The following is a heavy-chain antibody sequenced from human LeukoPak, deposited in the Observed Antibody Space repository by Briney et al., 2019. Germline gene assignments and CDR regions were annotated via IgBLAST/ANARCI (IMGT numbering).Heavy chain of an antibody. CDR3: ASELHTDNSLTFDP. CDR2: ISSSSSYI. Sequence: GGSLRLSCAASGFTFSSYSMNWVRQAPGKGLEWVSSISSSSSYIYYADSVKGRFTISRGNAKNSLYLQMNSLRAEDTAVYYCASELHTDNSLTFDPWGQGTLVTVSS. J-gene: IGHJ5*02. D-gene: IGHD5-18*01. V-gene: IGHV3-21*01. CDR1: GFTFSSYS.